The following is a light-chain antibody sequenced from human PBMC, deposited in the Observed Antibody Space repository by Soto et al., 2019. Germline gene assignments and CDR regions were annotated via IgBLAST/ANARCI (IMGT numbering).Light chain of an antibody. CDR2: GAS. CDR1: QTVSRSH. V-gene: IGKV3D-20*02. CDR3: QQRSKWPIT. J-gene: IGKJ5*01. Sequence: EIVMTQSPSTLSVSQVERATPAFSASQTVSRSHLAWFQQKPGQAPSLLIYGASTRATGIPSRFSGSASGTDFTLTISSLEPEDFAVYYCQQRSKWPITFGQGTRLEIK.